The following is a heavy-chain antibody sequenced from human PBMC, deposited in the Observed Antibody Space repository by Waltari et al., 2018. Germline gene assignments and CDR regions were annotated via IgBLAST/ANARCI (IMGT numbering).Heavy chain of an antibody. CDR1: GGSLRSGGYY. J-gene: IGHJ5*02. Sequence: QVQLQESGPGLVKPSQPLSLTCTVSGGSLRSGGYYWSWIRQHPGKGLEWIGYIYYSGSTYYNPSLKSRVTISVDTSKNQFSLKLSSVTAADTAVYYCARDRDSGSYFRWFDPWGQGTLVTVSS. D-gene: IGHD1-26*01. CDR3: ARDRDSGSYFRWFDP. V-gene: IGHV4-31*03. CDR2: IYYSGST.